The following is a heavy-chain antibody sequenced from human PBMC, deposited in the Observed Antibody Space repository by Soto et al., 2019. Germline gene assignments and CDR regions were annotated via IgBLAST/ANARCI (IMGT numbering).Heavy chain of an antibody. V-gene: IGHV5-10-1*01. CDR3: ARLGDCSGGSCFSRYYYHGMDV. D-gene: IGHD2-15*01. CDR1: GYSLATYW. Sequence: PGESLKISCKSSGYSLATYWITWVRQMPGKGLEWMGRIDPSDSYINYSPSFQGRVTISADKSLNTAYLQWSSLEASDTAMYDCARLGDCSGGSCFSRYYYHGMDVWGQGTTVTVSS. CDR2: IDPSDSYI. J-gene: IGHJ6*02.